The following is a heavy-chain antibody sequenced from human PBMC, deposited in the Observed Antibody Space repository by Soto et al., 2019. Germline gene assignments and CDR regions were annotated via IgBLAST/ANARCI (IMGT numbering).Heavy chain of an antibody. CDR1: GFSLSADGVA. CDR2: IYWDVDT. J-gene: IGHJ3*01. CDR3: AHAYGGTSWPNDAFDV. D-gene: IGHD2-2*01. V-gene: IGHV2-5*02. Sequence: ITLKESGPTLVKPTQSLTLTCTFSGFSLSADGVAVGWIRQPPGKALEWLALIYWDVDTRYWPSLKSRLTITKNPPKNXVVLTMINLDPVDTATYYCAHAYGGTSWPNDAFDVWGQGTVVTVSS.